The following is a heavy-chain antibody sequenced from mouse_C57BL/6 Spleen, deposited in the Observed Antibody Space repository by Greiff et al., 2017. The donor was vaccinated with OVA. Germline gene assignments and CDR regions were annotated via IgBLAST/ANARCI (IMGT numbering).Heavy chain of an antibody. Sequence: QVQLQQPGAELVKPGASVKLSCKASGYTFTSYWMHWVKQRPGQGLEWIGMIHPNSGSTNYNEKFKSKGTLTVDKSSSTAYMQLSSLTSEDSAVYYCARRGTTVVEGFAYWGQGTLVTVSA. V-gene: IGHV1-64*01. CDR3: ARRGTTVVEGFAY. D-gene: IGHD1-1*01. J-gene: IGHJ3*01. CDR2: IHPNSGST. CDR1: GYTFTSYW.